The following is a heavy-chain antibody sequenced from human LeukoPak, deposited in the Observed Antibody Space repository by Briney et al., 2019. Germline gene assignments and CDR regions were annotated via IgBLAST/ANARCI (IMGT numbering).Heavy chain of an antibody. CDR1: GYSISSGYY. Sequence: PSETLSLTCTVSGYSISSGYYWGWIRQPPGKGLEWIGSIYHSGRTFYNPSLKSRVTISVDTSKNQFSLKLSSVTAADTAVYYCARDPLYYDFWSGYRPFDPWGQGTLVTVSS. J-gene: IGHJ5*02. CDR2: IYHSGRT. D-gene: IGHD3-3*01. CDR3: ARDPLYYDFWSGYRPFDP. V-gene: IGHV4-38-2*02.